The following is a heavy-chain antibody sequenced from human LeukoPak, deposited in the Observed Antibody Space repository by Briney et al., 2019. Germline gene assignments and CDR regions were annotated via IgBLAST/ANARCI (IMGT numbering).Heavy chain of an antibody. J-gene: IGHJ4*02. Sequence: PSETLSLTCTVSGGSISNYYWSWIRQPPGKGLEWIGYIYYSGSTTYNPSLKSRVTLSVDTSENQFSLRLTSVTAADTAVYYCARRTVVLDYWGRGTLVTASS. V-gene: IGHV4-59*01. CDR1: GGSISNYY. CDR3: ARRTVVLDY. D-gene: IGHD4-17*01. CDR2: IYYSGST.